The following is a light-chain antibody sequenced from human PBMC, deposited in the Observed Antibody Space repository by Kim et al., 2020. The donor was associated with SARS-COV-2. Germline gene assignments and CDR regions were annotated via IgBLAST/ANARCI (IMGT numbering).Light chain of an antibody. V-gene: IGKV3-11*01. CDR2: DAS. CDR3: QQRSHWPT. CDR1: EHVYNY. Sequence: SLSPRERATLSCRASEHVYNYVAWYQQKPGQGPRLLIYDASNRATGIPARFSGSGSGTEFTLTISSLEPDDFAVYYCQQRSHWPTFGGETKVDIK. J-gene: IGKJ4*01.